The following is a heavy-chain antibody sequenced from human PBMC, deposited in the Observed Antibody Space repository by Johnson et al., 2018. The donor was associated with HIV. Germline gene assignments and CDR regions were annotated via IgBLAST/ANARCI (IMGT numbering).Heavy chain of an antibody. CDR2: ISYDGSNK. CDR3: ARTSCSGASCLGYDPFDV. CDR1: GFTFSRYG. V-gene: IGHV3-30*03. J-gene: IGHJ3*01. D-gene: IGHD2-15*01. Sequence: QVQLVESGGGVVQPGRSLRLSCAASGFTFSRYGMHWVRQAPGKGLEWVAVISYDGSNKYYADSVKGRFTISRDNSKNTLYLEMKSLRSEDTAVYYCARTSCSGASCLGYDPFDVWGQGTMVTVSS.